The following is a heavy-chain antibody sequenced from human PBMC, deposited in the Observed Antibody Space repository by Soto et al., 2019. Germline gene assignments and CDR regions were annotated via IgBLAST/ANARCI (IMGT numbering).Heavy chain of an antibody. D-gene: IGHD4-4*01. Sequence: QRLSCAASGLTVSSNYMTWVRQAPGKGLERVLVINSGGNTFYADSVKGRFTISRDNSKNTLNLQMDSLRGEDTAVYYCARGASNLDYWGQGTLVTVSS. V-gene: IGHV3-53*01. CDR1: GLTVSSNY. J-gene: IGHJ4*02. CDR2: INSGGNT. CDR3: ARGASNLDY.